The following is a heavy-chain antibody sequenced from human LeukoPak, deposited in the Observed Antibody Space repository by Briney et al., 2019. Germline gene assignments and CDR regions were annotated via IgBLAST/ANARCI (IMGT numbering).Heavy chain of an antibody. CDR3: ARDRGGYCSGGSCYPSEVNNWFDP. CDR2: IYYSGST. V-gene: IGHV4-61*01. J-gene: IGHJ5*02. D-gene: IGHD2-15*01. CDR1: GGSVSSGSYY. Sequence: SETLSLTCTVSGGSVSSGSYYWSWIRQPPGKGLEWIGYIYYSGSTNYNPSLKSRVTISVDTSKNQFSLKLSSVTAADTAVYYCARDRGGYCSGGSCYPSEVNNWFDPWGQGTLVTVSS.